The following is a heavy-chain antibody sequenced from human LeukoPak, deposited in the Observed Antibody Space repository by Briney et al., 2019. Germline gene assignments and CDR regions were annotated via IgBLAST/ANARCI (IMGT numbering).Heavy chain of an antibody. CDR1: GDSVSSNSAA. V-gene: IGHV6-1*01. Sequence: HSQTLSLTCAISGDSVSSNSAAWNWIRQSPSRGLEWLGRTYYRSKWYNDYAISVQSRITINPDTIKNQFSLQLNSVTPEDTAVYYCARVYDFWSGYPLYYFDYWGQGTLVTVSS. D-gene: IGHD3-3*01. CDR3: ARVYDFWSGYPLYYFDY. CDR2: TYYRSKWYN. J-gene: IGHJ4*02.